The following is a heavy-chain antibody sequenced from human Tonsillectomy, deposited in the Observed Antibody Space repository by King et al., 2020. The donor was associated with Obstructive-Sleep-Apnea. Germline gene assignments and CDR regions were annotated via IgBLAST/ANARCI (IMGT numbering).Heavy chain of an antibody. D-gene: IGHD3-10*01. V-gene: IGHV3-9*01. Sequence: EVQLVESGGGLVQPGRSLRLSCAASGFPFDYYAMHWVRQVPGKGLEWVSVISWNSVTIAYGDSVKGRFTISRDNAKNSLYLQMNSLRAEDTALYYCARDRMRIDYYGSGTDGTGFDYWGQGTLVTVSS. CDR3: ARDRMRIDYYGSGTDGTGFDY. CDR2: ISWNSVTI. J-gene: IGHJ4*02. CDR1: GFPFDYYA.